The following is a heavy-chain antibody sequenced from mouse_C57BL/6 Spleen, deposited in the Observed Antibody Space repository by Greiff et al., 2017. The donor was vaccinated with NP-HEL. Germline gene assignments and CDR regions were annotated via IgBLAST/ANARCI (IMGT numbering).Heavy chain of an antibody. V-gene: IGHV3-6*01. J-gene: IGHJ4*01. CDR3: ARDYAVDY. CDR1: GYSITSGYY. CDR2: ISYYSSN. Sequence: VQLQQSGPGLVKPSQSLSLTCSVTGYSITSGYYWYWIRQFPGNKLEWMGYISYYSSNNYNPSLKNRISITRDTSKNQLFLKLNSVTTEDADTYYCARDYAVDYWGQGTSVTVSS.